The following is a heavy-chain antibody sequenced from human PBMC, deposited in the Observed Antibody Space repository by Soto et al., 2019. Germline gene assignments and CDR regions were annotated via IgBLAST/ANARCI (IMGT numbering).Heavy chain of an antibody. Sequence: QVQLVQSGAEVKKPGASVKVSCKASGYTFTGYYMHWVRQAPGQGLEWMGWINPNSGGTNYAQKFQGRVTMTRDTSISTADMELSRLRSDDTAVYYCARDLPPYYDILTGYYGGGFDPWGQGTLVTVSS. CDR3: ARDLPPYYDILTGYYGGGFDP. CDR2: INPNSGGT. D-gene: IGHD3-9*01. J-gene: IGHJ5*02. CDR1: GYTFTGYY. V-gene: IGHV1-2*02.